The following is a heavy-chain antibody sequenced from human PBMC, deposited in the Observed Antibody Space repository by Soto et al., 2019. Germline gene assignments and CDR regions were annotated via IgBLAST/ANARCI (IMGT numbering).Heavy chain of an antibody. Sequence: GGSLRLSCAVSGFTFSSYAIRWVRQAPGKGLEWVAVISYDGNDKNYADSVKGRFTISRDNSKNTLYLQMNSLRAEDTAVYYCARDEGLRISWGGYFHYWGQGTLVTVSS. V-gene: IGHV3-30*04. D-gene: IGHD5-12*01. CDR3: ARDEGLRISWGGYFHY. CDR1: GFTFSSYA. CDR2: ISYDGNDK. J-gene: IGHJ4*02.